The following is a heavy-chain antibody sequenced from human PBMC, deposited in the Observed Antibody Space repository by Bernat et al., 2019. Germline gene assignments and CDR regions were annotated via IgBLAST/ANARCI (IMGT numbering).Heavy chain of an antibody. CDR2: ISGSGGST. V-gene: IGHV3-23*01. J-gene: IGHJ6*02. Sequence: EVQLLESGGGLVQPGGSLRLSCAASGFTFSSYAMSWVRQAPGKGLGWVSAISGSGGSTYYADSVKGRFTIPRDNSKNTLYLQMNSLRAEDTTVYYCAKPSSTRNYGMDVWGQGTTVTVSS. CDR1: GFTFSSYA. CDR3: AKPSSTRNYGMDV. D-gene: IGHD2-2*01.